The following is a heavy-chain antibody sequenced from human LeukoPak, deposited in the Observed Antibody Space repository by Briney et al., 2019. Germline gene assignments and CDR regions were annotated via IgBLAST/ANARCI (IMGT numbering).Heavy chain of an antibody. J-gene: IGHJ4*02. CDR2: ISGSGGST. CDR3: AREGGEWELLRTFDC. V-gene: IGHV3-23*01. Sequence: GGSLRLSCAASGFTFSSYGMSWVRQAPGKGLEWVSAISGSGGSTYYADSVKGRFIISRDNAKNSLYLQMNSLRAEDTAVYYCAREGGEWELLRTFDCWGQGTLVTVSS. D-gene: IGHD1-26*01. CDR1: GFTFSSYG.